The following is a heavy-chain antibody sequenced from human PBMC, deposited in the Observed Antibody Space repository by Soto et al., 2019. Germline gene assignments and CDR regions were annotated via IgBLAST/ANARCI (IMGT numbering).Heavy chain of an antibody. CDR1: GGSFSGYY. CDR2: INHSGST. V-gene: IGHV4-34*01. CDR3: TTHGLIAAAGTGFDP. Sequence: PSETLSLTCAVYGGSFSGYYWSWIRQPPGKGLEWIGEINHSGSTNYNPSLKSRVTISVDTSKNQFSLKLSSVTAADTAVYYCTTHGLIAAAGTGFDPWGQGTLVTVSS. J-gene: IGHJ5*02. D-gene: IGHD6-13*01.